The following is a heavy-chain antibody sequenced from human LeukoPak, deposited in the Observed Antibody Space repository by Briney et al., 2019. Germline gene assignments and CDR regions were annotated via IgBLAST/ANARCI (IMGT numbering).Heavy chain of an antibody. D-gene: IGHD2-15*01. CDR3: ARHPFATPFDH. Sequence: PSETLSLTCAVSGGSISSFYWSWVRQPPGKGLEWIGYVFYTGDTNSNPSLKSRVTMSLDTSKNQLSLRLTSVTAADTAVYYCARHPFATPFDHWGRGTLVTVSS. J-gene: IGHJ4*02. CDR2: VFYTGDT. V-gene: IGHV4-59*08. CDR1: GGSISSFY.